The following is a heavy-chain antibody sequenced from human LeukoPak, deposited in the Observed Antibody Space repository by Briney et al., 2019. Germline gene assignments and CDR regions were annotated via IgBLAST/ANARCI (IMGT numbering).Heavy chain of an antibody. D-gene: IGHD6-13*01. CDR3: AREVSWYYFDY. J-gene: IGHJ4*02. V-gene: IGHV3-30*09. CDR2: VSYDGSNT. CDR1: GLSLGGYA. Sequence: GGSLRLSCVASGLSLGGYAIHWDRQAPGKGLEWVAVVSYDGSNTYYADSVKGRFAISRDNSKKTLYLQMNSLRGDDTAVYYCAREVSWYYFDYWGQGILVTVSS.